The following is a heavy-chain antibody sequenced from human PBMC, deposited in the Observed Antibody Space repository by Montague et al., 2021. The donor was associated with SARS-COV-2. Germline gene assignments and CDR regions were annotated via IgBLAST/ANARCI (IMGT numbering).Heavy chain of an antibody. J-gene: IGHJ4*02. CDR2: INHRGST. V-gene: IGHV4-34*01. D-gene: IGHD1-26*01. CDR1: DGSFSDYS. CDR3: ARLRTGSYVFDY. Sequence: SETLSLTCAVYDGSFSDYSWTWIRQPPGKGLEWIGEINHRGSTNYNPSLKSRVTISVDKSKNQFSLKLSSVTAADTAVYSCARLRTGSYVFDYWGQGTLVTVSS.